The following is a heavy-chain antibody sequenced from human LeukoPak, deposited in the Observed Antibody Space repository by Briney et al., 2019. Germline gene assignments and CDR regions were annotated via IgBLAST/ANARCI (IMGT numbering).Heavy chain of an antibody. V-gene: IGHV3-30*18. CDR2: ISYDGSNK. D-gene: IGHD2-21*02. Sequence: GGSLRLSCVASGFTFSSYGMHWVRQAPGKGLEWVAVISYDGSNKYYADSVKGRFTISRDNSKNTLYLQMNSLRAEDTAVYYCAKDGNIVVVTYWFDPWGQGTLVTVSS. CDR3: AKDGNIVVVTYWFDP. CDR1: GFTFSSYG. J-gene: IGHJ5*02.